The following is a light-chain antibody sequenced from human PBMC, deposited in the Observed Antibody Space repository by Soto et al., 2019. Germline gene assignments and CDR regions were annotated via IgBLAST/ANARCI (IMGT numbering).Light chain of an antibody. CDR2: GAS. CDR1: QSVSNNY. Sequence: EIVLTQSPGTLSLSPGERATLSCRASQSVSNNYLAWYQQKPGQAPSLLIFGASNRAPDIPDRFSGSGSGTDFTLTISRLEPEDFAVYFCQQYGSSVKTFCQGTKVDIK. V-gene: IGKV3-20*01. J-gene: IGKJ1*01. CDR3: QQYGSSVKT.